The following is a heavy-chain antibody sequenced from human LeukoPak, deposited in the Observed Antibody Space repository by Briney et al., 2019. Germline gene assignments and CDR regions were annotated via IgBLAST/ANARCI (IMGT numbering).Heavy chain of an antibody. Sequence: GGSLRLSCAASGFTFDDYGMSWVRQAPGKGLEWVSAISGSGGSTYYADSVKGRFTISRDNSKNTLYLQMNSLRAEDTAVYYCAKGPHYYDSSGPLDYWGQGTLVTVSS. CDR1: GFTFDDYG. V-gene: IGHV3-23*01. D-gene: IGHD3-22*01. CDR3: AKGPHYYDSSGPLDY. CDR2: ISGSGGST. J-gene: IGHJ4*02.